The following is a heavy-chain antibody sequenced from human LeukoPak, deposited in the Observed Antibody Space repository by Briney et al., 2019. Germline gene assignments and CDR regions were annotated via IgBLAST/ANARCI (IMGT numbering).Heavy chain of an antibody. D-gene: IGHD3-10*01. V-gene: IGHV5-10-1*01. J-gene: IGHJ6*04. Sequence: GESLKISCKGSGYSFTSYWISWVRQMPGKGLEWMGRIDPSDSYTNYSPSFQGHVTISADKSISTAHLQWSSLKASDTAMYCCARSRGPPRYYYGMDVWGKGTTVTVSS. CDR1: GYSFTSYW. CDR2: IDPSDSYT. CDR3: ARSRGPPRYYYGMDV.